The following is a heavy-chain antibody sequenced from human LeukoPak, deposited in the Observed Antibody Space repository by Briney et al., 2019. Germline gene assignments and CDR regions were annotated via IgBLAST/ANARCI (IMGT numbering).Heavy chain of an antibody. Sequence: ASVKVSCKASGYXFTXXXXXWVXXXXXQXXEXMXXXSXYNSNXNYAQKLQGRVTMTTDTSTSTAYMELRSLRSDDTAVYYCARDRRGLYSGYDNVFDYWGQGTLVTVSS. CDR1: GYXFTXXX. CDR2: XSXYNSNX. J-gene: IGHJ4*02. V-gene: IGHV1-18*01. D-gene: IGHD5-12*01. CDR3: ARDRRGLYSGYDNVFDY.